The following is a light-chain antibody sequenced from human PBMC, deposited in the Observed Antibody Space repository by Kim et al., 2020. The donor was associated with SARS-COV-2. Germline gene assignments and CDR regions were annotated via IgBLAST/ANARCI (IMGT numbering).Light chain of an antibody. CDR2: EVS. CDR3: SSYAGSPRVV. J-gene: IGLJ2*01. V-gene: IGLV2-8*01. CDR1: SGDVGYYNY. Sequence: GQSVTHSCTGTSGDVGYYNYVSWYQHHPGKAPKLMIYEVSKRPSGVPDRFSGSKSGNTASLTVSGLQAEDEADYYCSSYAGSPRVVFGGGTQLTVL.